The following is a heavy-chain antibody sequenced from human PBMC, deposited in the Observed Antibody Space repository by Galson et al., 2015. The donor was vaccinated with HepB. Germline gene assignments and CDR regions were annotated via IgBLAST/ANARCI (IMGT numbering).Heavy chain of an antibody. D-gene: IGHD3-22*01. CDR3: ARVYISRYYYDSSGPSDDNWFDP. CDR2: ISAYNGNT. CDR1: GYTFTSYG. V-gene: IGHV1-18*04. J-gene: IGHJ5*02. Sequence: SVKVSCKASGYTFTSYGFSWVRQAPGQGLEWMGWISAYNGNTNYAQKLQGRVTMTTDTSTNTAYMELRSLRSDDTAVYYCARVYISRYYYDSSGPSDDNWFDPWGQGTLVTVSS.